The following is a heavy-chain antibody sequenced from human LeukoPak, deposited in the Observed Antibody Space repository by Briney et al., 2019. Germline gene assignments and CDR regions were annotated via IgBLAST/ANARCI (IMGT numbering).Heavy chain of an antibody. CDR2: IYHSGYT. J-gene: IGHJ3*02. Sequence: GSLRLTCVASGFTFSTFAMIWVCQPPGKGLEWIGEIYHSGYTNYSPSLKTRVTISVGMSKNQFSLNLSSVTAADTAVYYCARGTTMILDAFDIWGQGTVVTVSS. CDR3: ARGTTMILDAFDI. V-gene: IGHV4-4*02. D-gene: IGHD3-22*01. CDR1: GFTFSTFAM.